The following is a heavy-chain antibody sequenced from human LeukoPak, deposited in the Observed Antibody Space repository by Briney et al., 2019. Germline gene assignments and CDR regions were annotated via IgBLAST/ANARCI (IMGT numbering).Heavy chain of an antibody. J-gene: IGHJ4*02. D-gene: IGHD2-2*01. Sequence: GGSLRLSRAASGFTFSSYGMHWVRQAPGKGLEWVAVISYDGSNKYYADSVKGRFTISRDNSKNTLYLQMNSLRAEDTAVYYCAKRRGSEGDIVVVPAAPDYWGQGTLVTVSS. CDR2: ISYDGSNK. V-gene: IGHV3-30*18. CDR1: GFTFSSYG. CDR3: AKRRGSEGDIVVVPAAPDY.